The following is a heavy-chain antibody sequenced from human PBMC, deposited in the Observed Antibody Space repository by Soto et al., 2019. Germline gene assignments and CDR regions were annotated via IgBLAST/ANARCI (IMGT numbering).Heavy chain of an antibody. D-gene: IGHD6-13*01. CDR2: INHSGST. CDR1: GGSFSGSS. V-gene: IGHV4-34*01. J-gene: IGHJ5*02. CDR3: ARREYNFWGIAAAGNWFDP. Sequence: SETLSLTCAVYGGSFSGSSWSWIRQPPGKGREWIGEINHSGSTNYNPSLKSRVTISVDTSKNQFSLKLSSVTAADTAVYYCARREYNFWGIAAAGNWFDPWGQGTLVTVSS.